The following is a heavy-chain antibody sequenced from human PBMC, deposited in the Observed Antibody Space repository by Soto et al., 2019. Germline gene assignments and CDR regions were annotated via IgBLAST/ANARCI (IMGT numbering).Heavy chain of an antibody. CDR3: AHILVAGLGYYFDY. Sequence: QITLKESGPTLVKPTQTLTLTCTCSGFSLSSTRMAMGWIRQPTGKALEWLALIYWDDDKRYRPFLKSRLTITKDTSKNQVGLTMSNMDPWDKARYYCAHILVAGLGYYFDYWGQGTLVTVST. D-gene: IGHD6-19*01. CDR1: GFSLSSTRMA. J-gene: IGHJ4*02. CDR2: IYWDDDK. V-gene: IGHV2-5*02.